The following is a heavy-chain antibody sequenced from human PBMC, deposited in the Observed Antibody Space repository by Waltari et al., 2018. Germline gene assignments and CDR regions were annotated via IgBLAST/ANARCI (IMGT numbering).Heavy chain of an antibody. CDR1: RFTFSSYG. Sequence: QVQLVESGGGVVQPGRSLRLSCAASRFTFSSYGLHWVRQAPGKGLEWVAVISYDGSSKYYADSVRGRFTISRDNSKNTLYLQMNSLRAEDTAVYYCARELSPYYLYYHMDVWGKGTTVTVSS. CDR3: ARELSPYYLYYHMDV. V-gene: IGHV3-30*03. J-gene: IGHJ6*03. D-gene: IGHD3-16*01. CDR2: ISYDGSSK.